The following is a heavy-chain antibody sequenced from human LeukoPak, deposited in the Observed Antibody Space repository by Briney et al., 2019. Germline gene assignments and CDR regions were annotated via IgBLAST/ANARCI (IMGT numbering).Heavy chain of an antibody. Sequence: GGFRRFSGAASGFTFSGYAMHGVGRLPGKGWVGLAVISYDGSNKYYADSVKGRFTISRDNSKNTLYLQMNSLRAEDTAVYYCARDLRGSDAFDIWGQGTMVTVSS. J-gene: IGHJ3*02. V-gene: IGHV3-30-3*01. CDR2: ISYDGSNK. CDR1: GFTFSGYA. CDR3: ARDLRGSDAFDI. D-gene: IGHD6-25*01.